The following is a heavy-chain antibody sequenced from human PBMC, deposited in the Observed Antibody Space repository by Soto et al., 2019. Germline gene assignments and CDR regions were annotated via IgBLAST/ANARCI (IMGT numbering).Heavy chain of an antibody. CDR1: GFTFTSAW. D-gene: IGHD3-3*02. CDR2: IKSKTDGGTT. CDR3: TTDSILPPLFH. Sequence: EVQLVESGGGLIEPGGSLRLSCAASGFTFTSAWMRWVRQAPGKGLELVGRIKSKTDGGTTDYAAPVRGRFTISRDDSRNTLYVQLNSLKTEDSVVYYCTTDSILPPLFHWGQGTLVTVSS. J-gene: IGHJ4*02. V-gene: IGHV3-15*01.